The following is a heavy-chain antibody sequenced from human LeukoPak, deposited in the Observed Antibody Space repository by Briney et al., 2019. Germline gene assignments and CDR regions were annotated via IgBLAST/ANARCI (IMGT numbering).Heavy chain of an antibody. CDR3: AGSIIGHFDY. D-gene: IGHD3/OR15-3a*01. J-gene: IGHJ4*02. CDR2: IKEDGSEK. V-gene: IGHV3-7*01. CDR1: GFTFSNYW. Sequence: GRSLRLSCAASGFTFSNYWMTWVRQAPGKGLEYVAHIKEDGSEKYYVDSVRGRFTISRDNAKNSLYLQMNSLRAEDTALYYCAGSIIGHFDYWGQRILVTVSS.